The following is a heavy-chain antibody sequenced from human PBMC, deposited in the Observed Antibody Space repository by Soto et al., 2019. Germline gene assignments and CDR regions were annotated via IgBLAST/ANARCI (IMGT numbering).Heavy chain of an antibody. D-gene: IGHD3-9*01. J-gene: IGHJ6*02. V-gene: IGHV3-33*01. CDR2: IWYDGSNK. CDR1: GFTFSSYG. Sequence: GSLRLSCAASGFTFSSYGMHWVRQAPGKGLEWVAVIWYDGSNKYYADSVKGRFTISRDNSKNTLYLQMNSLRAEDTAVYYCARDQYLTTIRRALADPYYYYGMDVWGQGTTVTVSS. CDR3: ARDQYLTTIRRALADPYYYYGMDV.